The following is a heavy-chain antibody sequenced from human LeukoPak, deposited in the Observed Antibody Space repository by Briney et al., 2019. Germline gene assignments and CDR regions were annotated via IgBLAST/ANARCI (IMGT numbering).Heavy chain of an antibody. J-gene: IGHJ4*02. Sequence: GSLTISCAASGFTFSRYAMSWARQAPGKGLEWVSGISGSGDTTYYADPVKGRFTISRDNSKNTLYLQMNSLRAEDTAVYYCAKDFGDCSNGVCYGKPFDYWGQGTLVTASS. CDR1: GFTFSRYA. D-gene: IGHD2-8*01. CDR3: AKDFGDCSNGVCYGKPFDY. CDR2: ISGSGDTT. V-gene: IGHV3-23*01.